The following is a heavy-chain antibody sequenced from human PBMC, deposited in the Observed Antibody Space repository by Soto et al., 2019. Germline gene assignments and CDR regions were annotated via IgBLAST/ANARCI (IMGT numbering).Heavy chain of an antibody. CDR3: ARALPGDFYGDLIPNNWFDP. Sequence: QVQLQESGPGLVKPSQTLSLTCTVSGGSISSGGYYWSWIRQHPGKGLEWIGHIYYSGSTYYNPSLKSRVTISVDTSKNQFSLKLSSVTAADTAVYYCARALPGDFYGDLIPNNWFDPWGQGTLVTVSS. CDR2: IYYSGST. CDR1: GGSISSGGYY. D-gene: IGHD4-17*01. V-gene: IGHV4-31*03. J-gene: IGHJ5*02.